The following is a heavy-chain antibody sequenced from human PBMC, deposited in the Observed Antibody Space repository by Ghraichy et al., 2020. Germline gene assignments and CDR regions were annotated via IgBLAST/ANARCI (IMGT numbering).Heavy chain of an antibody. CDR3: AKDRFVGATAGPFDF. CDR2: ISGIGDRT. V-gene: IGHV3-23*01. J-gene: IGHJ4*02. D-gene: IGHD2-21*02. Sequence: LSLTCAASAFTFDSYTMSWLRQAPGKGLEWVSSISGIGDRTYYPDSVMGRFTISRDNSKNTVNLQMNSLRAEDTAIYYCAKDRFVGATAGPFDFWGQGALVSVSS. CDR1: AFTFDSYT.